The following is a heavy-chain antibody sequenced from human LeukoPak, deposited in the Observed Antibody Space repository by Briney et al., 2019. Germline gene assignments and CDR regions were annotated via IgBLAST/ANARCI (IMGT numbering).Heavy chain of an antibody. CDR1: GFTFSSNW. J-gene: IGHJ4*02. CDR2: INSDGSST. CDR3: ARDPINYGGNSIY. Sequence: GGSLRLSCAASGFTFSSNWMYWVRQAPGKGLVWVSRINSDGSSTSYADSVKGRFTISRDNAKNTLYLQMNSLRAEDTAVYYCARDPINYGGNSIYWGQGTLVTVSS. D-gene: IGHD4-23*01. V-gene: IGHV3-74*01.